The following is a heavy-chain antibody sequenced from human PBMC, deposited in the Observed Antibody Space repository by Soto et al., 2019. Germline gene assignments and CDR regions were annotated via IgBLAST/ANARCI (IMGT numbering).Heavy chain of an antibody. Sequence: XESLNVSCQCSVDSFTSYWISLVLQMPGKGLEWMGRIDPSDSYTNYSPSFQGHVTISADKSISTAYLQWSSLKASDTAMYYCARPNGGRSTNRNYVHYYYYGMDVWGQRTTVTVSS. D-gene: IGHD1-7*01. J-gene: IGHJ6*02. CDR3: ARPNGGRSTNRNYVHYYYYGMDV. CDR2: IDPSDSYT. V-gene: IGHV5-10-1*01. CDR1: VDSFTSYW.